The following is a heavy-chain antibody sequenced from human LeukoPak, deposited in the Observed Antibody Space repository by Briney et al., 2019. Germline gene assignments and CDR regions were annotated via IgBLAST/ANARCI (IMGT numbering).Heavy chain of an antibody. Sequence: PGRSLRLSCAASGFTFSSYGMHWVRQAPGKGLEWVAFIRYDGSNKYYADSVKGRFTISRDNSKNTLYLQMNSLRAEDTAVYHCAKVEYSSSWSLFDYWGQGTLVTVSS. CDR3: AKVEYSSSWSLFDY. CDR1: GFTFSSYG. V-gene: IGHV3-30*02. D-gene: IGHD6-13*01. CDR2: IRYDGSNK. J-gene: IGHJ4*02.